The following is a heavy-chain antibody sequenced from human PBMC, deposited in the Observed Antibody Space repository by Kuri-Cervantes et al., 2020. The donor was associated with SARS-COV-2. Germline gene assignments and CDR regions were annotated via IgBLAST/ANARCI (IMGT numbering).Heavy chain of an antibody. CDR1: GFTFSSYAMH. CDR2: IYYSGST. CDR3: ARLGWEWCSSTSCYAT. J-gene: IGHJ5*02. V-gene: IGHV4-39*01. Sequence: GSLRLSCAASGFTFSSYAMHWVRQPPGKGLEWIGSIYYSGSTYYNPSLKSRVTISVDTSKNQFSLKLSSVTAADTAVYYCARLGWEWCSSTSCYATWGQGTLVTVSS. D-gene: IGHD2-2*01.